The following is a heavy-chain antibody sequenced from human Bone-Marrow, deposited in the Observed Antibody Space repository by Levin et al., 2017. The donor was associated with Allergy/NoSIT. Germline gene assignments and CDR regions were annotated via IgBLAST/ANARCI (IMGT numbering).Heavy chain of an antibody. J-gene: IGHJ1*01. D-gene: IGHD6-19*01. V-gene: IGHV4-61*01. CDR2: TYYRGNT. CDR3: ARGSIPGAAGH. Sequence: PSQTLSLTCTVSGASVTTGSYYWTWIRQPPGKGLEWIGYTYYRGNTRKHPSLRSRATIALDTSKNEFSLKLDSLTAADTAVYYCARGSIPGAAGHWGQGTLVAVSS. CDR1: GASVTTGSYY.